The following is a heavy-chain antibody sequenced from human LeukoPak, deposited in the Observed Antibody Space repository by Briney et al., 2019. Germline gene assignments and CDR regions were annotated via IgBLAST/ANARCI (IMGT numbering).Heavy chain of an antibody. CDR1: GGSISSYY. CDR2: IYYSGST. J-gene: IGHJ5*02. V-gene: IGHV4-59*08. Sequence: SQTLSLTCTVSGGSISSYYWSWIRQPPGNGLEWIGYIYYSGSTNYNPSLKSRVTISVDTSKNQFSLKLTSVTAADTALYYCARHLRGDYSNSWFDPWGQGTLVTVSS. D-gene: IGHD4-11*01. CDR3: ARHLRGDYSNSWFDP.